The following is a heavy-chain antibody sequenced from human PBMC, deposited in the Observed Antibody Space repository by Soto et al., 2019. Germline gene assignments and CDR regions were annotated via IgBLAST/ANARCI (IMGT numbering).Heavy chain of an antibody. CDR1: GFTFDDCS. Sequence: EVQLVESGGGLVQPGKSLRLSCVASGFTFDDCSMHWVRQAPGKGLEWVSGISWDSGTIGYEDSVKGRFSISRDGAKNSLYLQMNSLRVEDAALYYCVQGRYPTMASPLDHWGQGTLVTVSS. J-gene: IGHJ5*02. D-gene: IGHD5-12*01. CDR2: ISWDSGTI. V-gene: IGHV3-9*01. CDR3: VQGRYPTMASPLDH.